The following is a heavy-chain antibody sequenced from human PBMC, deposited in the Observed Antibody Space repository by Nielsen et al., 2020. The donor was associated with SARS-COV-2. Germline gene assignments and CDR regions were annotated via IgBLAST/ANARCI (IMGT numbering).Heavy chain of an antibody. CDR3: ARAFRGSYYYGMDV. CDR1: GFTFDDYG. J-gene: IGHJ6*02. Sequence: GESLKISCAASGFTFDDYGMSWVRQAPGKGLEWVSGINWNGGSTGYADSVKGRFTISRDNAKNSLYLQMNSLRAEDTAVYYCARAFRGSYYYGMDVWGQGTTVTVSS. V-gene: IGHV3-20*04. D-gene: IGHD1-26*01. CDR2: INWNGGST.